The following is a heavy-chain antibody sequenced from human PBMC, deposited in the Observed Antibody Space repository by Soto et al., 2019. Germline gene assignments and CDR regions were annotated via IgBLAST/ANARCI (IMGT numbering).Heavy chain of an antibody. V-gene: IGHV5-10-1*01. CDR2: IDPSYTYT. J-gene: IGHJ5*02. D-gene: IGHD3-22*01. Sequence: GESLKISCKGSGYSFTSYWISWVRQMPGKGLEWMGRIDPSYTYTNYCPSFQGHVTISADKSISTAYLQWSSLKASDTAMYYCATTPRGYYDSSGYSPNWFDPWGQGTLVTVSS. CDR3: ATTPRGYYDSSGYSPNWFDP. CDR1: GYSFTSYW.